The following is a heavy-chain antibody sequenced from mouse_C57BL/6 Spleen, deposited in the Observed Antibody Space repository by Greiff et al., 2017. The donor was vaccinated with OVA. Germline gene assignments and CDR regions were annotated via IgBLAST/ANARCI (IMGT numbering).Heavy chain of an antibody. J-gene: IGHJ1*03. V-gene: IGHV1-18*01. CDR2: INPNNGST. CDR1: GYTFTDYN. D-gene: IGHD2-4*01. Sequence: EVQLQESGPELVKPGASVKIPCKASGYTFTDYNMDWVKQSHGKSLEWIGDINPNNGSTIYNQKFKGKATLTVDKSSSTAYMELRSLTSEDTAVYYCARVITTRYFDVWGTGTTVTVSS. CDR3: ARVITTRYFDV.